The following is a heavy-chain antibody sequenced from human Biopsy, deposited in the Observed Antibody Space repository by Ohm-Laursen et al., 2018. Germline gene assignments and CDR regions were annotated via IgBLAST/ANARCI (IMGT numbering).Heavy chain of an antibody. CDR3: ARSGSDSLNYYFDF. D-gene: IGHD2-21*02. J-gene: IGHJ4*02. CDR2: TFYRAKWNT. V-gene: IGHV6-1*01. CDR1: GDSVSSNRAA. Sequence: QTLSLTCAIFGDSVSSNRAAWNWIRQSPSGGLEWLGRTFYRAKWNTDFAVSVKSRITLTPDPSTNQFSLQLNSVTPDDTAVYYCARSGSDSLNYYFDFWGQGTRVTVSS.